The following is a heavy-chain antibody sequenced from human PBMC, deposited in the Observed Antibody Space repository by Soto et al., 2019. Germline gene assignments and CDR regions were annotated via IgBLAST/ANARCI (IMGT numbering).Heavy chain of an antibody. CDR1: GDSIGVSRYF. CDR2: VTDTGLT. Sequence: QLHLQESGPGLVKPSETLSLDCIVTGDSIGVSRYFWGWIRQPPGKGLEWIGTVTDTGLTIYNPSLASRLSVSAAKSKNQFSLTLISVTATDAAMYYCARHADTPLIKTPLAFEVWGQGTMVTVSS. D-gene: IGHD5-18*01. J-gene: IGHJ3*01. CDR3: ARHADTPLIKTPLAFEV. V-gene: IGHV4-39*01.